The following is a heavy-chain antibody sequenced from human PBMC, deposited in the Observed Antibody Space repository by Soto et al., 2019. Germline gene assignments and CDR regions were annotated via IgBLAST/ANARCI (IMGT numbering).Heavy chain of an antibody. CDR1: GFTFNDYT. V-gene: IGHV3-43*01. Sequence: EVYLVVSGGLVVRPGGSLRLSCAASGFTFNDYTMHWVRQAPGKGLEWVSLITWDAGATFYSDSVKGRFTISRDNSINSLVLQMTSLRTEDSAFYYCVKEKNSIFDYWGQGTLVTVSS. J-gene: IGHJ4*02. CDR2: ITWDAGAT. CDR3: VKEKNSIFDY. D-gene: IGHD4-4*01.